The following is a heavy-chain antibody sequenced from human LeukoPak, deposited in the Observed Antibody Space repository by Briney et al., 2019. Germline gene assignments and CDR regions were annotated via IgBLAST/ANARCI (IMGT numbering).Heavy chain of an antibody. CDR2: ISSNGGST. V-gene: IGHV3-64D*09. D-gene: IGHD3-22*01. Sequence: GGSLRLSCSASGFTFSSCAMHWVRQAPGKGLEYVSAISSNGGSTYYADSVKDRFTISRDNSKNTLYLQMSSLRAEDTAVYYCVKSGIKGYYYDSSGYYWGQGTLVTVSS. CDR1: GFTFSSCA. J-gene: IGHJ4*02. CDR3: VKSGIKGYYYDSSGYY.